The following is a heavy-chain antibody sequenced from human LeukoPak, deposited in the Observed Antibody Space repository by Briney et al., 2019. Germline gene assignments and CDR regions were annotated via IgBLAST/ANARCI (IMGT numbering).Heavy chain of an antibody. J-gene: IGHJ4*02. CDR2: IYYSGST. Sequence: SETLSLTCTVSGGSISSYYWSWIRQPPGKGLEWIGYIYYSGSTNYNPSLKSRVTISVDTSKNQFSLKLSSVTAADTAVYYCARDSLDTAFDYWGQGTLVTVSS. CDR1: GGSISSYY. CDR3: ARDSLDTAFDY. V-gene: IGHV4-59*01. D-gene: IGHD5-18*01.